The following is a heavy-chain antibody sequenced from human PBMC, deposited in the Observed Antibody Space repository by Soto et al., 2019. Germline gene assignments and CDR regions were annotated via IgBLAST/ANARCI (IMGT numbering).Heavy chain of an antibody. CDR3: ARDAYYYGSGSSYYYGMDV. CDR2: IYDSGST. J-gene: IGHJ6*02. D-gene: IGHD3-10*01. Sequence: QVQLQESGPGLVKPSETLSLTCTVSGGSFSTYYWNWIRQPPGKGLEWIGYIYDSGSTNYNPSVKRRVPLSVDTSKNQFSLKLSSVTAADTAVYYCARDAYYYGSGSSYYYGMDVWGQGTTVTVSS. CDR1: GGSFSTYY. V-gene: IGHV4-59*01.